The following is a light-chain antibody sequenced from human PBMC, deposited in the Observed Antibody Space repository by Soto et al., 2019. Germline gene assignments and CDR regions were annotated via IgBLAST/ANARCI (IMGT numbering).Light chain of an antibody. CDR1: SSDVGGYNY. Sequence: QSALTQPASVSGSPGQSITISCTGTSSDVGGYNYVSWYQQHPGNAPKLMIYDVSNRPSGVSNRFSGSKSGNTASLTISGLQAEDEADYYCSSYTSSSTLRVFGTGTKVTV. V-gene: IGLV2-14*01. J-gene: IGLJ1*01. CDR3: SSYTSSSTLRV. CDR2: DVS.